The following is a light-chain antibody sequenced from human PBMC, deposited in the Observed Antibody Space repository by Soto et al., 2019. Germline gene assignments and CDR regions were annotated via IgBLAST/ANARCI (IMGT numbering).Light chain of an antibody. CDR1: QGISSY. CDR3: QHLKSYPIT. Sequence: DIQLTQSPSFLSASVGDRVTITCRASQGISSYLAWYQQKPGKAPKLLIYGASTLQRGVSSRFSGSGSGTEFTLTISSLRPEDFATYYCQHLKSYPITFGQGPGLDIK. V-gene: IGKV1-9*01. CDR2: GAS. J-gene: IGKJ5*01.